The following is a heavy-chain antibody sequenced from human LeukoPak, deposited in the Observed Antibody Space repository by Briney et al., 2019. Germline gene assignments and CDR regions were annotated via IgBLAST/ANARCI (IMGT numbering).Heavy chain of an antibody. Sequence: PGGSLRLSCAASGFTFSTYDMHWVRQAPGKGLEWLSGIGNAGDTYYAVSVKGRFTVSRDNAKNSLYLQMNSLRVGDTAVYYCARAEGSGYYDLWYNYWGQGTLVTVSS. J-gene: IGHJ4*02. V-gene: IGHV3-13*01. D-gene: IGHD3-22*01. CDR2: IGNAGDT. CDR3: ARAEGSGYYDLWYNY. CDR1: GFTFSTYD.